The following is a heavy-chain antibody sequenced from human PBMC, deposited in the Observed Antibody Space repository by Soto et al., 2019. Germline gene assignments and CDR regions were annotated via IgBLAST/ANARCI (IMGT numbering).Heavy chain of an antibody. V-gene: IGHV1-18*01. CDR2: ISASTRNT. D-gene: IGHD2-15*01. J-gene: IGHJ2*01. CDR1: GYTFTNYA. Sequence: QVQLVQSGAEVKKPGASVKVSCQASGYTFTNYAISWVRQAPGQGLEWMGWISASTRNTDQAQNFQGRVTMTIDTSTNTANMELRRLRSDDTVVYYCARCYCSVGTCYACWHFDLWGRGTLVTVSS. CDR3: ARCYCSVGTCYACWHFDL.